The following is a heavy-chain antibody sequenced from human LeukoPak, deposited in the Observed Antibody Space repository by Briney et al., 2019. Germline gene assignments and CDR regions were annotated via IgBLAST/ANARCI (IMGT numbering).Heavy chain of an antibody. J-gene: IGHJ4*02. CDR1: GGSISSYY. D-gene: IGHD5-24*01. V-gene: IGHV4-59*01. CDR3: ARGNGYNYGFDY. Sequence: SETLSLTCTVSGGSISSYYWSWIRQPPGKGLEWIGYIYYSGSTNYNPSLKSRVTISADTSKNQFSLKLSSVTAADTAVYYCARGNGYNYGFDYWGQGTLVTVSS. CDR2: IYYSGST.